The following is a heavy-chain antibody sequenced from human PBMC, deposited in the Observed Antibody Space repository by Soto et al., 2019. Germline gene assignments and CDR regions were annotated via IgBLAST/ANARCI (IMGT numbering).Heavy chain of an antibody. V-gene: IGHV4-30-2*01. CDR1: GDSISSGGYS. J-gene: IGHJ4*02. D-gene: IGHD3-22*01. Sequence: QLQLQESGSGLVKPSQTLSLTCAVSGDSISSGGYSWNWIRQPPGKGLEWIGYIYHSGGTDNNPSLKSRVTITVDSSNNQFSLKLSSVTAADTAVYYCARDSRSGYYLDYWGQGTLVTVSS. CDR2: IYHSGGT. CDR3: ARDSRSGYYLDY.